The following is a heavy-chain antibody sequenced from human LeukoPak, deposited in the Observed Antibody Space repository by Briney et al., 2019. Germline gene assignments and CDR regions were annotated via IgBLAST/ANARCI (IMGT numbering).Heavy chain of an antibody. CDR3: ARRVGRWFGERAYYYNYMDV. V-gene: IGHV4-39*01. CDR1: GGSIRGSNYY. J-gene: IGHJ6*03. CDR2: IYYTGST. Sequence: PSETLSLTCTVSGGSIRGSNYYWGWIRQPPGKGLQWIGGIYYTGSTYYNPSLKSRVTISVDTSKNQFSLRLSSVTAADTAVYYCARRVGRWFGERAYYYNYMDVWGKGTTVTISS. D-gene: IGHD3-10*01.